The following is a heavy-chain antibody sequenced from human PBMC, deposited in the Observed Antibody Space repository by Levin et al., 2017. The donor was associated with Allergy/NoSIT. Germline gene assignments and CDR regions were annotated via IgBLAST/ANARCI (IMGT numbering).Heavy chain of an antibody. Sequence: SVKVSCKASGGTFSSYAISWVRQAPGQGLEWMGGIIPIFGTANYAQKFQGRVTITADESTSTAYMELSSLRSEDTAVYYCARSPGYCTGGVCLWRWFDPWGQGTLVTVSS. V-gene: IGHV1-69*13. J-gene: IGHJ5*02. CDR3: ARSPGYCTGGVCLWRWFDP. D-gene: IGHD2-8*02. CDR1: GGTFSSYA. CDR2: IIPIFGTA.